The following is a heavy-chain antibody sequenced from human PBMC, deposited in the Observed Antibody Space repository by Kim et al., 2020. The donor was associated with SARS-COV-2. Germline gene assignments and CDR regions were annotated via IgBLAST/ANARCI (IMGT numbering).Heavy chain of an antibody. J-gene: IGHJ4*02. V-gene: IGHV1-2*04. D-gene: IGHD3-10*01. CDR2: INPNSGGT. CDR1: GYTLTGYY. Sequence: ASVKVSCKASGYTLTGYYMHWVRQAPGQGLEWMGWINPNSGGTNYAQKFQGWVTMTRDTSISTAYMELSRLRSDDTVVYYCARGRITMVRGVRGFDYWGQGTLVTVSS. CDR3: ARGRITMVRGVRGFDY.